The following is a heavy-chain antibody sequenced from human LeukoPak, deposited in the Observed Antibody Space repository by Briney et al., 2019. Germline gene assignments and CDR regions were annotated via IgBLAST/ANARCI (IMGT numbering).Heavy chain of an antibody. D-gene: IGHD2-2*01. CDR1: GFTFSSYG. V-gene: IGHV3-30*03. CDR2: ISYDGSNK. J-gene: IGHJ3*02. CDR3: AREWDCSSTSCFGDAFDI. Sequence: PGGSLRLSCAASGFTFSSYGMHWVRQAPGKGLEWVAVISYDGSNKYYADSVKGRFTISRDNSKNTLYLQMNSLRAEDTAVYYCAREWDCSSTSCFGDAFDIWGQGTMVTVSS.